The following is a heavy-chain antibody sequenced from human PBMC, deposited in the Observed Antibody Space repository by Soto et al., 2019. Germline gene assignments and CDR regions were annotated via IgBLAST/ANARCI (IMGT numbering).Heavy chain of an antibody. Sequence: QLQLQESGSGLVKPSQTLSLTCAVSGGSISSGGYSWSWIRQPPGKGLEWIGYIYHSGSTYYIPSLKSRVNISVDRSKNQFSLKLSSVTAADTAVYYCARAGGLGAVAVDYWCQGTLVTVSS. V-gene: IGHV4-30-2*01. J-gene: IGHJ4*02. CDR1: GGSISSGGYS. CDR3: ARAGGLGAVAVDY. CDR2: IYHSGST. D-gene: IGHD6-19*01.